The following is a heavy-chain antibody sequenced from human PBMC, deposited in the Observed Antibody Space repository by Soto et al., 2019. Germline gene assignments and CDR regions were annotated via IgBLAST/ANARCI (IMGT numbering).Heavy chain of an antibody. CDR2: IQSNAEGGTT. CDR3: TTTKSTTSCFDY. V-gene: IGHV3-15*07. D-gene: IGHD2-2*01. J-gene: IGHJ4*02. CDR1: GFTFTNAW. Sequence: GGSLRLSCATSGFTFTNAWMNWVRQAPGKGLEWVGRIQSNAEGGTTEDAAPVKGRFTISRDDSKNMLYLQMNSLKTEDTAVYYCTTTKSTTSCFDYWGPGTLVTVSS.